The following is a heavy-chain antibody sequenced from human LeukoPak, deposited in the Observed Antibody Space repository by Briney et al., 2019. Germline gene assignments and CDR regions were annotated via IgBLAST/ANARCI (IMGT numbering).Heavy chain of an antibody. J-gene: IGHJ6*02. V-gene: IGHV5-51*01. Sequence: GXSLQISCKGSXYSFTSYWIGWVRPVPGKGLEWMGIIYPGDSDTRYSPSFQGQVTISADKSISTAYLQWSSLKASDTAMYYCATGKDYYYYGMDVWGQGTTVTVSS. CDR3: ATGKDYYYYGMDV. CDR2: IYPGDSDT. CDR1: XYSFTSYW.